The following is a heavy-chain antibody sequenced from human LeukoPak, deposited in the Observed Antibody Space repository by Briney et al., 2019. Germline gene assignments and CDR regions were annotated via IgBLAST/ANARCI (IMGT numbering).Heavy chain of an antibody. CDR3: ARDRVTRGYSYGIPLYGMDV. V-gene: IGHV3-33*01. Sequence: GRSLRFSCVASGFIFSSYGMHWVRQAPGKGLEWVAVIWYDGSNEYDADSVKGRLTISRDNSKNTLYLQMNSLRAEDTAVYYCARDRVTRGYSYGIPLYGMDVWGQGTTVTVSS. CDR1: GFIFSSYG. CDR2: IWYDGSNE. D-gene: IGHD5-18*01. J-gene: IGHJ6*02.